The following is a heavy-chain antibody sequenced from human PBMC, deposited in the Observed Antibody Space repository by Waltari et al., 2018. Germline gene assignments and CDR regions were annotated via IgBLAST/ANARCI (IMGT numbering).Heavy chain of an antibody. CDR3: ARDRGRGLYLDS. J-gene: IGHJ4*02. CDR2: IHGSGRA. Sequence: QLQLQESGPGLVRPSGTLSPACVPSGDSVTNTYWWSWVRQSTGKGLEWIGQIHGSGRANYNPSFGSRVSVSMDTSNNQFSLKVTSATAADTAIYYCARDRGRGLYLDSWGQGILVTVSP. V-gene: IGHV4-4*02. D-gene: IGHD2-15*01. CDR1: GDSVTNTYW.